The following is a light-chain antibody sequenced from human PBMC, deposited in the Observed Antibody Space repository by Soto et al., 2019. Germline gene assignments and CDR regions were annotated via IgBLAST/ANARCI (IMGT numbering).Light chain of an antibody. CDR3: LQDFTYPFT. CDR2: AAS. V-gene: IGKV1-6*01. CDR1: QSIRSY. Sequence: IRMTQSPSSLSASVGDRVTITCRASQSIRSYLNWSQQKPGKAPKLLIYAASSLQSGVPSRFSGSGSGTDFALTISSLQPEDFATYYCLQDFTYPFTFGPGTKVDIK. J-gene: IGKJ3*01.